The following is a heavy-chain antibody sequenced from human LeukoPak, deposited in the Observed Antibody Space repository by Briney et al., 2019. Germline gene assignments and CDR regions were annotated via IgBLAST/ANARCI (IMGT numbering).Heavy chain of an antibody. CDR2: ITDSGGDT. J-gene: IGHJ3*02. CDR3: ASSTSSNAFDI. Sequence: PGGSLRLSCTASGFTFSNYAMSWVRQAPGTGLEWFSAITDSGGDTYHSDSVKGRFIISRDNSKNTLYLQMNSLRAEDTAVYYCASSTSSNAFDIWGQGTMVTVSS. V-gene: IGHV3-23*01. CDR1: GFTFSNYA. D-gene: IGHD2-2*01.